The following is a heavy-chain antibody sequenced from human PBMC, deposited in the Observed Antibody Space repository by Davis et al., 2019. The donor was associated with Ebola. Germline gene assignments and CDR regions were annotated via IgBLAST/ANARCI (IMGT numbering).Heavy chain of an antibody. V-gene: IGHV3-23*01. CDR1: GFTFSSYA. CDR2: ISGSGGST. Sequence: GGSLRLSCAASGFTFSSYAMSWVRPAPGKGLEWVSAISGSGGSTYYADSVKGRFTISRDNSNNLLYLQMNSLRAEDTAVYYCARSGRYYYDSSGYYLGRNPFDYWGQGTLVTVSS. CDR3: ARSGRYYYDSSGYYLGRNPFDY. D-gene: IGHD3-22*01. J-gene: IGHJ4*02.